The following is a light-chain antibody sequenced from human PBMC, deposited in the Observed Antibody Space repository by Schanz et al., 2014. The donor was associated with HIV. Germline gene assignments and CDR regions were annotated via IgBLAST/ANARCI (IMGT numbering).Light chain of an antibody. Sequence: IVMTQSPRSLSVSPGEPASMSCKSSQSLLERNGFNYLDWYLQKPGKSPQLLIYLGSNRASGVPDRFSGSGAGTRFTLTISRVEAEDVGIYYCMQALRTPRTFGQGTRVEIK. CDR2: LGS. V-gene: IGKV2-28*01. CDR3: MQALRTPRT. J-gene: IGKJ1*01. CDR1: QSLLERNGFNY.